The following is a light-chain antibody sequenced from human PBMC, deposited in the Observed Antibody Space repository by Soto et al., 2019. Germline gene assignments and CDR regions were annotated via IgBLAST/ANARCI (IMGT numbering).Light chain of an antibody. CDR1: NIGSKS. J-gene: IGLJ2*01. Sequence: SYELTQPPSVSVAPGQTARITCEGNNIGSKSVHWYQQKPGQAPVLVVYGDSDRPSGTPERFSGSDSGNTATLTIGGVEAGDDADYYCQVWHIISDHVVFGGGTKLTVL. CDR2: GDS. CDR3: QVWHIISDHVV. V-gene: IGLV3-21*02.